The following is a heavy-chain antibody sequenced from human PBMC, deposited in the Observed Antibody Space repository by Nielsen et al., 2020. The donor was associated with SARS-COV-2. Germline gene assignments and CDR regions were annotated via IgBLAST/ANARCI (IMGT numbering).Heavy chain of an antibody. CDR1: GFTFSSYG. CDR3: AGSLLDYYGMDV. V-gene: IGHV3-30*19. CDR2: ISYDGSNK. Sequence: GESLKISCAASGFTFSSYGMHWVRQAPGKGLEWVAVISYDGSNKYYADSVKGRFTISRDNSKNTLYLQMNSLRAEDTAVYYCAGSLLDYYGMDVWGQGTTVTVSS. J-gene: IGHJ6*02. D-gene: IGHD2-15*01.